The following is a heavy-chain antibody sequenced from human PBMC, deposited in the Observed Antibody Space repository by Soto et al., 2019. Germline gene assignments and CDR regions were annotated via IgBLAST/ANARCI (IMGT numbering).Heavy chain of an antibody. CDR2: ISAHNGNT. V-gene: IGHV1-18*01. CDR3: ARGRYGYY. CDR1: GYGFTTYG. D-gene: IGHD1-1*01. Sequence: QVHLVQSGAEVKKPGASVKVSCKGSGYGFTTYGIIWVRQAPGQGLEWMAWISAHNGNTNYAQKLQGRVTVTRDTSTSTAYMELRSLRSDDTAVYYCARGRYGYYWGQGALVTVSS. J-gene: IGHJ4*02.